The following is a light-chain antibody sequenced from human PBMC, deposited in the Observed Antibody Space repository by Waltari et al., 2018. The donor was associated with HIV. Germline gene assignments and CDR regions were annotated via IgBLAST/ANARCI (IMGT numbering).Light chain of an antibody. J-gene: IGLJ2*01. Sequence: QSVLTQPPSASGTPGQRVSISCSGSSSNIGSNYVYWYQQLPGTAPKLLMYRKDERPSGVPDRFSGSKSGTSASLALSGLRSEDEADYYCAAWDDSLNAVFGGGTKLTVL. CDR1: SSNIGSNY. CDR3: AAWDDSLNAV. V-gene: IGLV1-47*01. CDR2: RKD.